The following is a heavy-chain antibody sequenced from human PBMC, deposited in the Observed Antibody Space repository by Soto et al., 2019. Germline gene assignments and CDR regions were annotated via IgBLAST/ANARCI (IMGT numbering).Heavy chain of an antibody. CDR3: ARDNYYYGSGSYYNY. D-gene: IGHD3-10*01. CDR1: GYTFTGYY. CDR2: INPNSGGT. Sequence: ASVKVSCKASGYTFTGYYMHWVRQAPGQGLEWMGWINPNSGGTNYAQKFQGRVTMTRDTSISTAYMELSRLRSDDTAGYYCARDNYYYGSGSYYNYWGQGTLVTVSS. V-gene: IGHV1-2*02. J-gene: IGHJ4*02.